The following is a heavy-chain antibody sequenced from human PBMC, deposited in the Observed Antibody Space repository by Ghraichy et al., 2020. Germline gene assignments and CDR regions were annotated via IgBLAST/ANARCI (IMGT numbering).Heavy chain of an antibody. Sequence: GGSLRLSCAASGFTVSSNYMSWVRQAPGKGLEWVSVIYSGGNTYYADSVKGRFTISRDNSKNTLYLQMNSLRAEDTAVYYCARESGDWNNWFDPWGQGTLVTVSS. D-gene: IGHD7-27*01. CDR1: GFTVSSNY. CDR3: ARESGDWNNWFDP. V-gene: IGHV3-66*01. J-gene: IGHJ5*02. CDR2: IYSGGNT.